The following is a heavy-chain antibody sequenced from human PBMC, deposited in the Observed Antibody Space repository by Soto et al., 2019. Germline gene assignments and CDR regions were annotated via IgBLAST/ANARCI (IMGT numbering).Heavy chain of an antibody. CDR3: ARAPYDFWSGYMRGGGYYYGMDV. CDR1: GFTFSSYW. CDR2: INSDGSST. Sequence: EVQLVESGGGLVQPGGSLRLSCAASGFTFSSYWMHWVRQAPGKGLVWVSRINSDGSSTSYADSVKGRFTISRDNAKNTLYLQMNSRRAEDTAVYYCARAPYDFWSGYMRGGGYYYGMDVWGQGTTVTVSS. D-gene: IGHD3-3*01. V-gene: IGHV3-74*01. J-gene: IGHJ6*02.